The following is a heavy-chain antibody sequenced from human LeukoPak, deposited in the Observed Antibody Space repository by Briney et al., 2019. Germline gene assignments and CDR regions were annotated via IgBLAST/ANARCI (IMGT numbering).Heavy chain of an antibody. CDR3: AKDGPSLVAIDY. D-gene: IGHD2-15*01. Sequence: GGSLRLSCAASRFTFSNFGMHWVRQAPGKGLEWVAVISYDGSDKCYADSVKGRFTISRDNSKNTLYLQMNSLRAEDTAVYYCAKDGPSLVAIDYWGQGTLVTVSS. J-gene: IGHJ4*02. CDR1: RFTFSNFG. V-gene: IGHV3-30*18. CDR2: ISYDGSDK.